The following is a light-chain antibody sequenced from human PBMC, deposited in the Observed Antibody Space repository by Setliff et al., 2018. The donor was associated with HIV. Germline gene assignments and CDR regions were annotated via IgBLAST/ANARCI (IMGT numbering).Light chain of an antibody. Sequence: SYELTQPPSVSVSPGQTASITCSGHKLGDKYACWYQQKPGQSPVLVIYQDNKRPSGIPERFSGSNSGNTATLTISGTQAMDEADYYCQAWDSSTAWNVFGTGTK. CDR1: KLGDKY. CDR3: QAWDSSTAWNV. J-gene: IGLJ1*01. CDR2: QDN. V-gene: IGLV3-1*01.